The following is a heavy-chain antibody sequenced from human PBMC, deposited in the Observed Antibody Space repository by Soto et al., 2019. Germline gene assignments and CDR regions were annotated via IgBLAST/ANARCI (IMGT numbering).Heavy chain of an antibody. CDR3: ARHGQWLVTGYFYYGMDV. CDR1: GGSISSYY. D-gene: IGHD6-19*01. CDR2: IYYSGST. Sequence: QVQLQESGPGLVKPSETLSLTCTVSGGSISSYYWSWIRQPPGQGLEWIGYIYYSGSTNYNPSLKSQLTKSADTTKNHFSLKLSSVTAADTAVYYCARHGQWLVTGYFYYGMDVWSQGTTVTVSS. V-gene: IGHV4-59*08. J-gene: IGHJ6*02.